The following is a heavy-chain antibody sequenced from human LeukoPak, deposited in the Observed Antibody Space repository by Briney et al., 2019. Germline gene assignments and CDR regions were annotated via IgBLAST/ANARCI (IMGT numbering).Heavy chain of an antibody. CDR3: ARLQMTTVTFDY. J-gene: IGHJ4*02. Sequence: SETLSLTCTVSGGSISSGGYYWSWIRQPPGKGLEWIGYIYYSGSTYYNPSLKSRVTISVDTSKNQFSLKLSSVTAADTAVYYCARLQMTTVTFDYWGQGTLVTVSS. CDR2: IYYSGST. V-gene: IGHV4-31*03. CDR1: GGSISSGGYY. D-gene: IGHD4-17*01.